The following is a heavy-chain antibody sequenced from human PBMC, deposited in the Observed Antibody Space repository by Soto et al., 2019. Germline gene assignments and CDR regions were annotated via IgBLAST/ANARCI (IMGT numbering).Heavy chain of an antibody. CDR3: ARVNNYYGSGSYYFDY. V-gene: IGHV4-59*08. D-gene: IGHD3-10*01. Sequence: SETLSLTCTVSGGSIGSYYWSWIRQPPGKGLEWIGYIYYSGSTNYNPSLKSRVTISVDTSKNQFSLKLSSVTAADTAVYYCARVNNYYGSGSYYFDYWGQGTLVTVSS. J-gene: IGHJ4*02. CDR2: IYYSGST. CDR1: GGSIGSYY.